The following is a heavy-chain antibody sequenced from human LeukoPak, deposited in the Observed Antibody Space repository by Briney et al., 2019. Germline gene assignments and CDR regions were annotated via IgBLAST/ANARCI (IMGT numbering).Heavy chain of an antibody. D-gene: IGHD3-10*01. CDR1: GGSISSDNYQ. V-gene: IGHV4-30-4*01. CDR2: INYSGST. CDR3: ARYGSGSTWFDP. J-gene: IGHJ5*02. Sequence: PSETLSVTCTVSGGSISSDNYQWSWIRQPPGKGLEWIGYINYSGSTYYNPSLKSRVTISVDTSKNHFSLKLSSVTAADTAVYYCARYGSGSTWFDPWGQGTLVTVSS.